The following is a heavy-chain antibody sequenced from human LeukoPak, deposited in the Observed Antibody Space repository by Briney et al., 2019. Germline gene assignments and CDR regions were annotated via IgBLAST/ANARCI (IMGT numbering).Heavy chain of an antibody. Sequence: PSETLSLTCVVSGASISRHYWSWIRQPPGKGLEWIGYISASGRTNYNPAHKSRVTISGDTSNNQFSLRLTSVTAADTAVYYCARHRENSYESSHMGFDPWGPGTLVTVSS. J-gene: IGHJ5*02. CDR3: ARHRENSYESSHMGFDP. CDR1: GASISRHY. D-gene: IGHD3-22*01. V-gene: IGHV4-4*09. CDR2: ISASGRT.